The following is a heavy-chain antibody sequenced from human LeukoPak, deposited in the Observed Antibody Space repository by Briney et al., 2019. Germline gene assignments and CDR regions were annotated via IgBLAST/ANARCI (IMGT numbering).Heavy chain of an antibody. CDR1: GFTFSNYG. CDR3: AKDDYYDTSGYRD. Sequence: GGSLRLSCAASGFTFSNYGMNWVRQAPGKGLEWVSGISGSGGNTYYADCVKGRFTISRDNSKNTLYLQMNSLRAEDTAVYYCAKDDYYDTSGYRDWGQGTLVTVSS. D-gene: IGHD3-22*01. J-gene: IGHJ4*02. CDR2: ISGSGGNT. V-gene: IGHV3-23*01.